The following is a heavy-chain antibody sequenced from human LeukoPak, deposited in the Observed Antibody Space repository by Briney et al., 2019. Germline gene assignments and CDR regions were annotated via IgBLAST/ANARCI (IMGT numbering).Heavy chain of an antibody. V-gene: IGHV4-34*01. CDR3: ARYSSGWMAFDY. CDR1: GGSFSGYY. J-gene: IGHJ4*02. CDR2: INHSGST. D-gene: IGHD6-19*01. Sequence: SETLSLTCAVYGGSFSGYYWSWIRQPPGKGLEWIGEINHSGSTNYNPSLKSRVTISVDTSKNQFSLKLSSVTAADTAVYYCARYSSGWMAFDYWGQGTLVTVSS.